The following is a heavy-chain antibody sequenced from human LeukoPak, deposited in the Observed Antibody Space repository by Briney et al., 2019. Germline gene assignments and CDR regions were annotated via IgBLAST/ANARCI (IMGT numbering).Heavy chain of an antibody. V-gene: IGHV3-33*01. D-gene: IGHD3-10*01. Sequence: GGSLRLSCAASGFTFSSYGMHWVRQAPGKGLEWVAAIWYDGSNKYYADSVKGRFTISRDNSKNTLYLQMNSLRAEDTAVYYCAREVASGGNWFDPWGQGTLVTVSS. J-gene: IGHJ5*02. CDR3: AREVASGGNWFDP. CDR1: GFTFSSYG. CDR2: IWYDGSNK.